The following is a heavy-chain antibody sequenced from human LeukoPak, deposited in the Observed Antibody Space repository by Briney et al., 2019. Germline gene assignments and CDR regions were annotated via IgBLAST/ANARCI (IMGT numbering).Heavy chain of an antibody. J-gene: IGHJ5*02. CDR3: ARDVLGITMVRGVRKLNWFDP. CDR1: GYTFTSYD. D-gene: IGHD3-10*01. Sequence: GASVKVSCKASGYTFTSYDINWVRQATGQGLEWMGWMNPNSGNTGYAQKFQGRVTMTRNTSISTAYMELSSLRSEDTAVYYCARDVLGITMVRGVRKLNWFDPWGQGTLVTVSS. CDR2: MNPNSGNT. V-gene: IGHV1-8*01.